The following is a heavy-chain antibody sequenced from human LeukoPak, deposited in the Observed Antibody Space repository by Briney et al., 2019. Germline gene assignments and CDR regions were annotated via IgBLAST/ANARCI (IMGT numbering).Heavy chain of an antibody. J-gene: IGHJ4*02. CDR2: IYTSGST. Sequence: SETLTLTCTVSGGSISSYYWSWIRQPAGKGLEWIGRIYTSGSTNYNPSLKSRVTMSVDTSKNQFSLKLSSVTAADTAVYYCARTLVVPAATDPYYFDYWGQGTLVTVSS. D-gene: IGHD2-2*01. CDR1: GGSISSYY. V-gene: IGHV4-4*07. CDR3: ARTLVVPAATDPYYFDY.